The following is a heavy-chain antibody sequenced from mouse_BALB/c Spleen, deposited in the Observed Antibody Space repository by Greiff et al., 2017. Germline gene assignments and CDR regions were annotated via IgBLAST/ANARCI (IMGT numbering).Heavy chain of an antibody. CDR2: ISNLAYSI. Sequence: DVHLVESGGGLVQPGGSRKLSCAASGFTFSDYGMAWVRQAPGKGPEWVAFISNLAYSIYYADTVTGRFTISRENAKNTLYLEMSSLRSEDTAMYYCARDIYGQGFAYWGQGTLVTVSA. D-gene: IGHD1-1*02. V-gene: IGHV5-15*02. J-gene: IGHJ3*01. CDR3: ARDIYGQGFAY. CDR1: GFTFSDYG.